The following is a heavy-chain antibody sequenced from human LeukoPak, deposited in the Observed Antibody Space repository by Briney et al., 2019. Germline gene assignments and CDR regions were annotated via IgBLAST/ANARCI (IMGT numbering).Heavy chain of an antibody. J-gene: IGHJ6*02. Sequence: SGGSLRLSCAASGFTFDDYAMHWVRQAPRKRLEWVSGISWNSGSMVYADSVKGRFTISRDNAKNSLYLQMNRLRAEDTALYDCEKDFVGATRRYYYYYGMDVWGQGTTVTVSS. CDR2: ISWNSGSM. D-gene: IGHD1-26*01. V-gene: IGHV3-9*01. CDR1: GFTFDDYA. CDR3: EKDFVGATRRYYYYYGMDV.